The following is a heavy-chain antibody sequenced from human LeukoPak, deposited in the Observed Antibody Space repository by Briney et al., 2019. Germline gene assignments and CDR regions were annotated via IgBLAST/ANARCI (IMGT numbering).Heavy chain of an antibody. CDR2: INSDGSST. D-gene: IGHD2/OR15-2a*01. Sequence: PGGSLRLSCAASGFTFSSYWMHWVHQAPGKGLVWVSRINSDGSSTNYADSVQGRFTISRDNAKNTLYLQMNSLRAEDTAVYYCARAPRFNSYFDYWGQRTLVTVSS. V-gene: IGHV3-74*01. CDR1: GFTFSSYW. J-gene: IGHJ4*02. CDR3: ARAPRFNSYFDY.